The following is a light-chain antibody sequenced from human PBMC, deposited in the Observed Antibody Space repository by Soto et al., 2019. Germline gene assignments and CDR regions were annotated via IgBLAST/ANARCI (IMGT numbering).Light chain of an antibody. CDR3: QQYNSYPVA. CDR1: QSISSW. Sequence: DIQMTQSPSTLSASVGDRVTITCRASQSISSWLAWYQQKPGKAPKLLIYDASSLEGGVPSRFSGSGSGTEFTLTISSLQPDDFATYYCQQYNSYPVAFGQGTKVDIK. V-gene: IGKV1-5*01. J-gene: IGKJ1*01. CDR2: DAS.